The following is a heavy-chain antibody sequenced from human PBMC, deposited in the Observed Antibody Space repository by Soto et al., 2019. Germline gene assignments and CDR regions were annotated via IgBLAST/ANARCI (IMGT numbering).Heavy chain of an antibody. D-gene: IGHD2-15*01. V-gene: IGHV1-24*01. CDR2: FDPEDGET. CDR3: ATTRRILYRAAPPHYYYGMDV. CDR1: GYTLTELS. J-gene: IGHJ6*02. Sequence: ASVKVSCKVSGYTLTELSMHWVRQAPGKGLEWMGGFDPEDGETIYAQKFQGRVTMTEDTSTDTAYMELSSLRSEDTAVYYCATTRRILYRAAPPHYYYGMDVWGQGSTVTVSS.